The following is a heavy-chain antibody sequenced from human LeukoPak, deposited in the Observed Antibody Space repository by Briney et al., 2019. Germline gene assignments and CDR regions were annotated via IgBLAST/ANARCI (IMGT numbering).Heavy chain of an antibody. D-gene: IGHD3-16*01. CDR3: ARRGIRADY. CDR1: GYTFTSYG. J-gene: IGHJ4*02. Sequence: ASVKVSCKASGYTFTSYGISWVRQAPGQGLEWMGWISAYNGNKNYEQKLQGRVIMTTDTSTSTAYMELRSMRSDDPAVYYCARRGIRADYWGQGTLVTVSS. CDR2: ISAYNGNK. V-gene: IGHV1-18*01.